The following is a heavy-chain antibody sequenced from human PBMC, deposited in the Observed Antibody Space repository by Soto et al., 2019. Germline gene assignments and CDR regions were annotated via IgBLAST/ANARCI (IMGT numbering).Heavy chain of an antibody. J-gene: IGHJ4*02. CDR3: ARTSSPTGTTTSNFDY. CDR1: GFTFSSYG. D-gene: IGHD1-1*01. V-gene: IGHV3-30*03. Sequence: AGGSLRLSCAASGFTFSSYGMHWVRQAPGKGLEWVAVISYDGSNKYYADSVKGRFTISRDNSKNTLYLQMNSLRAEDTAVYYCARTSSPTGTTTSNFDYWGQGTLVTVSS. CDR2: ISYDGSNK.